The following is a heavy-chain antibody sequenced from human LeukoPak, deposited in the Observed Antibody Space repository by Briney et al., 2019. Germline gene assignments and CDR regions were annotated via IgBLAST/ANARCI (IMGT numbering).Heavy chain of an antibody. J-gene: IGHJ4*02. CDR2: ISYDGSYQ. CDR3: AKEEDSSGWQYDY. D-gene: IGHD6-19*01. Sequence: GESLKISCAASGFTFSRNGMHWVRQAPGKGLEWVAVISYDGSYQYYSDSVEGRFTISRDNSKNTLYLQMNSLRAEDTALYYCAKEEDSSGWQYDYWGQGTLVTVSS. CDR1: GFTFSRNG. V-gene: IGHV3-30*18.